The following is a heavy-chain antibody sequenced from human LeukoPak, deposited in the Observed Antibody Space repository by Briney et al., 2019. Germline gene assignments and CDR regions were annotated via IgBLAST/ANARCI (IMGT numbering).Heavy chain of an antibody. D-gene: IGHD2-2*02. J-gene: IGHJ4*02. CDR2: IYYSGST. CDR1: GGSISSSSHY. Sequence: SETLSLTCTVSGGSISSSSHYWGWIRQPPGMGLEWIGSIYYSGSTYYNPSLKRRVTISVDTSKNQFSLKLSSVTAADTAVYYCARGGDCSSTSCYTIYYFDYWGQGTLVTVSS. V-gene: IGHV4-39*07. CDR3: ARGGDCSSTSCYTIYYFDY.